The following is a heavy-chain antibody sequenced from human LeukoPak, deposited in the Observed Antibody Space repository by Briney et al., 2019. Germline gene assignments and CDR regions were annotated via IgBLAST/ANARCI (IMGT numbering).Heavy chain of an antibody. V-gene: IGHV3-7*01. CDR1: GFTFSNYW. D-gene: IGHD1-26*01. Sequence: GGSLRLSCIASGFTFSNYWMSWVRQAPGKGLEWVANIKQDGSDKNYVDSTKGRFTISRDNAKNSVSLLMNSLRVEDTAVYYCARGRWELSLWGQGTLVTVSS. CDR2: IKQDGSDK. CDR3: ARGRWELSL. J-gene: IGHJ4*02.